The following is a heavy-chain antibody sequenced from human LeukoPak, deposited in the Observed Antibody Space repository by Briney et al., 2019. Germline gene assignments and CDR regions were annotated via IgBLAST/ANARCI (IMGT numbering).Heavy chain of an antibody. V-gene: IGHV4-30-2*01. J-gene: IGHJ3*02. D-gene: IGHD2-15*01. Sequence: PSETLSLTCAVSGGSISSGGYSWSWIRQPPGKGLEWIGYIYHSGSTYYNPSLKSRVTVSVDMSKNQFSLKLSSVTAADTAVYYCARGSVVVAATGAFDIWGQGTMVTVSS. CDR1: GGSISSGGYS. CDR3: ARGSVVVAATGAFDI. CDR2: IYHSGST.